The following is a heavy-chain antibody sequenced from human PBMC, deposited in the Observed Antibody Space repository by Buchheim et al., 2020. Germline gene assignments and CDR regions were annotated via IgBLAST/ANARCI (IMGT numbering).Heavy chain of an antibody. CDR1: GFTFSSYG. CDR3: ARDPSTGYGDYGWFDP. CDR2: IWYDGSIK. Sequence: QVQLVESGGGVVQPGRSLRLSCAASGFTFSSYGMHWVRQAPGKGLEWVAVIWYDGSIKYYADSVKGRFTISRDNSKNTLYLQMNSLRAEDTAVYYCARDPSTGYGDYGWFDPWGQGTL. J-gene: IGHJ5*02. V-gene: IGHV3-33*01. D-gene: IGHD4-17*01.